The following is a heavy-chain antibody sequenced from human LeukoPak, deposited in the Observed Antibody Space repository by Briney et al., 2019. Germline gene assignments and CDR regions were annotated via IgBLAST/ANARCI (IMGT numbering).Heavy chain of an antibody. J-gene: IGHJ4*02. CDR2: IFYSGRT. Sequence: SETLSLTCAVYGGSFSGYYWSWIRQPPGKGLEWIGSIFYSGRTYYNPSLKSRVTMSVDTSKNQFSLRLSSVNAADTAVYYCARDILATSIAAPYYWGQGTLVTVSS. CDR1: GGSFSGYY. V-gene: IGHV4-34*12. D-gene: IGHD6-13*01. CDR3: ARDILATSIAAPYY.